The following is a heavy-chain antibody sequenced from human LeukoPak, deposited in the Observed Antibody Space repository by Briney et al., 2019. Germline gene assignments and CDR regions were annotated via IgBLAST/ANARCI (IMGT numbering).Heavy chain of an antibody. Sequence: GGSLRLSCTVSGLTVSTTYIDWVRQTPGKGLEWVSLIYGDAGTVYADSVKGRFTVSRDNSKNMVYLQMNSLTTEDSALYYCARDRAGRKSWVEFDLWGQGTLVTVSS. J-gene: IGHJ5*02. CDR2: IYGDAGT. CDR1: GLTVSTTY. D-gene: IGHD3-10*01. V-gene: IGHV3-53*05. CDR3: ARDRAGRKSWVEFDL.